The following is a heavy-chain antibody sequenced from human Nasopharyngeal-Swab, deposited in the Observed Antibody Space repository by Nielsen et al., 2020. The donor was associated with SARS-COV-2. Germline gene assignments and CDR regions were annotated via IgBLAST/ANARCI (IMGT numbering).Heavy chain of an antibody. Sequence: GSVKASCKASGYTFTSYAMHWVRQAPGQRLEWMGWINAGNGNTKYSQKFQGRVTITRDTSASTAYMELSSLRSEDTAVYYCARGWELRRPCTMGYWGQGTLVTVSS. CDR2: INAGNGNT. D-gene: IGHD1-26*01. CDR1: GYTFTSYA. V-gene: IGHV1-3*01. J-gene: IGHJ4*02. CDR3: ARGWELRRPCTMGY.